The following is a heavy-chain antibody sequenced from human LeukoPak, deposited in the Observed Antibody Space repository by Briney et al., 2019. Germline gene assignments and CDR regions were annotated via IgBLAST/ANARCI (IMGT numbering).Heavy chain of an antibody. J-gene: IGHJ3*01. CDR3: ARDDYYDSSAYRENPFDV. CDR2: IIPILGTT. D-gene: IGHD3-22*01. V-gene: IGHV1-69*13. CDR1: GDTFSIYA. Sequence: SVTVSFTASGDTFSIYAISWLRQAPGPGLEWMGGIIPILGTTNYSQKFQGRVTITADESTSTLYMELRSLRSEDTAIYYCARDDYYDSSAYRENPFDVGGQGTMVTVS.